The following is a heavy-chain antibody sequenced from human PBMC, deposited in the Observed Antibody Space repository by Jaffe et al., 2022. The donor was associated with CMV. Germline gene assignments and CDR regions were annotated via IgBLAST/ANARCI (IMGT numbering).Heavy chain of an antibody. J-gene: IGHJ4*02. CDR2: IYSGGST. CDR1: GFTVSSNY. CDR3: ARSPHNEAAAGSFDY. Sequence: EVQLVETGGGLIQPGGSLRLSCAASGFTVSSNYMSWVRQAPGKGLEWVSVIYSGGSTYYADSVKGRFTISRDNSKNTLYLQMNSLRAEDTAVYYCARSPHNEAAAGSFDYWGQGTLVTVSS. D-gene: IGHD6-13*01. V-gene: IGHV3-53*02.